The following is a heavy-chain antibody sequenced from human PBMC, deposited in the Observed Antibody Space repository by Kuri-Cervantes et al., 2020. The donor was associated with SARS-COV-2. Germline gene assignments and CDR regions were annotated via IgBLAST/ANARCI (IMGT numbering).Heavy chain of an antibody. CDR1: GGSISGGGYY. V-gene: IGHV4-31*03. D-gene: IGHD3-3*01. Sequence: SETLSLTCIVSGGSISGGGYYWSWIRQHPGKGLEWIGYIYYSGTTYYNPSLKSRVAISVDTSKNHFSLKLSSVTAADTAVYYCARQMMSSITIFGVVITKNWFDPWGQGTLVTVSS. J-gene: IGHJ5*02. CDR3: ARQMMSSITIFGVVITKNWFDP. CDR2: IYYSGTT.